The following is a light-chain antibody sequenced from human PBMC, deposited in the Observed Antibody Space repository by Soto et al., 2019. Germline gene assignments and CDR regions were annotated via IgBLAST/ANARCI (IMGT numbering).Light chain of an antibody. CDR1: QSVSSN. CDR3: QQYGSSPWT. V-gene: IGKV3-20*01. Sequence: IVMTQSPATLSVFPGGRATVFCRASQSVSSNLAWYQQKPGQAPRLIIYGASSRATGIPDRFSGSGSGTDFTLTISRLEPEDFAVYYCQQYGSSPWTLGQGTKVDIK. CDR2: GAS. J-gene: IGKJ1*01.